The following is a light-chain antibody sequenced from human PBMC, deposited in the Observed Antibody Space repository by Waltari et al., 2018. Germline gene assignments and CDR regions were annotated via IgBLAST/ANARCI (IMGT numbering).Light chain of an antibody. J-gene: IGKJ1*01. CDR3: QHYVRLPAT. CDR1: QSVGRS. Sequence: EIVLTQSPGLLSLSPGEGFTLSCRASQSVGRSLAWYQQKPGQAPRLRIYGASSRATGIPDRFSGGGSGTDFSLTISRLEPEDFAVYYCQHYVRLPATFGQGTKVEIK. CDR2: GAS. V-gene: IGKV3-20*01.